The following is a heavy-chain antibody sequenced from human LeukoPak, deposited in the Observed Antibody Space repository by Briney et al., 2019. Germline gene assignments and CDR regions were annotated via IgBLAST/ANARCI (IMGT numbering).Heavy chain of an antibody. J-gene: IGHJ6*02. V-gene: IGHV3-23*01. CDR1: GFLLSFYS. CDR2: LGRTGEYK. D-gene: IGHD2-8*01. Sequence: GGSLSLFCRVSGFLLSFYSVSGARHARGEGRVWVEGLGRTGEYKYYADSVKGRFTISRDNSKDTVSLQLNSLRAEDSAIYYCVKDRPCDTCMPMEAWGQGTTVT. CDR3: VKDRPCDTCMPMEA.